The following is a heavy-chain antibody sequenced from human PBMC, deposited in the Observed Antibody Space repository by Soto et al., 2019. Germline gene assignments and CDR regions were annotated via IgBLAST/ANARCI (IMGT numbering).Heavy chain of an antibody. Sequence: EVQLVESGGGLVNPGGSLRLSCAASGFTFNTYDMNWVRQAPGKGLEWVSSITTSSAYIYYADSLKGRITISRDNAKNALFLQMNSLRAEDTAVDYCVRSGTARLLRHSWFDTWGQGTLVTVSS. CDR2: ITTSSAYI. J-gene: IGHJ5*02. CDR1: GFTFNTYD. V-gene: IGHV3-21*01. CDR3: VRSGTARLLRHSWFDT. D-gene: IGHD2-21*01.